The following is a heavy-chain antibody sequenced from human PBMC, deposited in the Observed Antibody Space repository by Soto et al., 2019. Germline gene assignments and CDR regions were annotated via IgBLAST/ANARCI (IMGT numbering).Heavy chain of an antibody. CDR1: GFTFSSFE. J-gene: IGHJ4*02. CDR2: ISAGGSTI. Sequence: GSLRLSCAASGFTFSSFEMNWVRQAPGKGLQWVSYISAGGSTIYYADSVKGRFTISRDNAKNSLYLQMNSLRAEDTGVYYCARDPSGYYVYWGQGTLVTVSS. CDR3: ARDPSGYYVY. V-gene: IGHV3-48*03. D-gene: IGHD3-22*01.